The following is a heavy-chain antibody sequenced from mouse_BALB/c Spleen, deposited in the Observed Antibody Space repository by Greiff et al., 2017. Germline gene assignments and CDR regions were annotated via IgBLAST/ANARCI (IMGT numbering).Heavy chain of an antibody. CDR1: GYSITSGYY. CDR2: ISYDGSN. Sequence: EVQLQQSGPGLVKPSQSLSLTCSVTGYSITSGYYWNWIRQFPGNKLEWMGYISYDGSNNYNPSLKNRISITRDTSKNQFFLKLNSVTTEDTATYYCARDDFDRGFAYWGQGTLVTVAA. CDR3: ARDDFDRGFAY. D-gene: IGHD2-4*01. V-gene: IGHV3-6*02. J-gene: IGHJ3*01.